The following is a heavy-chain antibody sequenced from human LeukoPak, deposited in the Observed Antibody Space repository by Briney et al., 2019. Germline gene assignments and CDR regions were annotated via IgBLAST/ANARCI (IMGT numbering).Heavy chain of an antibody. V-gene: IGHV4-4*09. D-gene: IGHD3-10*01. Sequence: SETLSLTCTVSGGSISSSYWSWIRQPPAQGLEWIGYIYTSGSTDYNPSLNSRVTISVDTSKNQFSLKLSSVTAADTAMYFCARAGRDYNYYYMDVWGKGPTVTVSS. J-gene: IGHJ6*03. CDR1: GGSISSSY. CDR3: ARAGRDYNYYYMDV. CDR2: IYTSGST.